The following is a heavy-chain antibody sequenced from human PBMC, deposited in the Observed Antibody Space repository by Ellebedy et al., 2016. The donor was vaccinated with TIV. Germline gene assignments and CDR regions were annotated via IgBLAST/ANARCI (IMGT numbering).Heavy chain of an antibody. J-gene: IGHJ4*02. CDR2: IYSGGST. CDR3: ARDPSYSGGWLYYFDY. CDR1: GFTVSSNY. D-gene: IGHD1-26*01. V-gene: IGHV3-66*01. Sequence: PGGSLRLSCAASGFTVSSNYMSWVRQAPGKGLEWVSVIYSGGSTYYADSVKGRFTISRDNSKNTLYLQMNSLRAEDTAVYYCARDPSYSGGWLYYFDYWGQGTLVTVSS.